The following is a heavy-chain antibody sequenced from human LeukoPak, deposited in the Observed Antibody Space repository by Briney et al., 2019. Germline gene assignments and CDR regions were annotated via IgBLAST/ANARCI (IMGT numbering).Heavy chain of an antibody. J-gene: IGHJ5*02. CDR3: ARDPLHYDSSGYSWSNWFDA. CDR2: IIPLFGTT. Sequence: SVKVSCRPSGGTFSSYGIVWVRQAPGQGLEWLGGIIPLFGTTNHAQTFQGRVTITTDESTSTAYMELSSLRSEDTAVYYCARDPLHYDSSGYSWSNWFDALGQGTLVTVSS. D-gene: IGHD3-22*01. V-gene: IGHV1-69*05. CDR1: GGTFSSYG.